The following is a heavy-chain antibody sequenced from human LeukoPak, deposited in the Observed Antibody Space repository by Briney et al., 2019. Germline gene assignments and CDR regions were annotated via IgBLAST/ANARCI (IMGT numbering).Heavy chain of an antibody. CDR1: GYRFIRYG. CDR2: IDPSDSYT. CDR3: ARGSIIAAAGTRWFDP. J-gene: IGHJ5*02. D-gene: IGHD6-13*01. V-gene: IGHV5-10-1*01. Sequence: SGYRFIRYGSSWGRPLPQRNQKWMGRIDPSDSYTNYSPSFQGHVTISADKSISTAYLQWSSLKASDTARYYCARGSIIAAAGTRWFDPWGQGTLVTVSS.